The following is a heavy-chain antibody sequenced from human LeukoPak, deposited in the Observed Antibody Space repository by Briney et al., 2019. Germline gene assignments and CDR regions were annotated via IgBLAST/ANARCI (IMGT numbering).Heavy chain of an antibody. CDR1: GYSINNGYQ. CDR3: ARDPRWLTPDCTSTSCYENYFDP. V-gene: IGHV4-38-2*02. Sequence: KASETLSLTCAVSGYSINNGYQWAWIRQSPGRGLEWIGSIYHNGGAHYNPSLRSRVVISVDTSNNQFSLRLSSVTVADTAVCYCARDPRWLTPDCTSTSCYENYFDPWGRGTLVTVSS. J-gene: IGHJ5*02. D-gene: IGHD2-2*01. CDR2: IYHNGGA.